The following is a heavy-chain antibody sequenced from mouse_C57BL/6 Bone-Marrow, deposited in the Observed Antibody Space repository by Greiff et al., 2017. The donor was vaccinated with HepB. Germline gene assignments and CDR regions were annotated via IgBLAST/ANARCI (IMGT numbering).Heavy chain of an antibody. D-gene: IGHD2-3*01. Sequence: DVKLVESGGGLVQPQGSLKLSCAASGFTFNTYAMHWVRQAPGKGLEWVARRRSKSSNYATYYADSVKDRFTISRDDSQSMLYLQMNNLKTEDTAMYYCVGMGSLAYWGQGTLVTVSA. J-gene: IGHJ3*01. V-gene: IGHV10-3*01. CDR1: GFTFNTYA. CDR3: VGMGSLAY. CDR2: RRSKSSNYAT.